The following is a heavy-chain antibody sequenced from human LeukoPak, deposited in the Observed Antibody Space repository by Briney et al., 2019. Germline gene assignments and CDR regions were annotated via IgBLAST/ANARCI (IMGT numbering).Heavy chain of an antibody. J-gene: IGHJ4*02. CDR1: GFTFSSYA. CDR2: ISGSGGST. Sequence: GGSLRLSCAASGFTFSSYAMSWVRQAPGEGLEWVSAISGSGGSTYYADSVKGRFTISRDNSKNTLYLQMNSLRAEDTAVYYCAKDISSGLVYYFDYWGQGTLVTVSS. V-gene: IGHV3-23*01. CDR3: AKDISSGLVYYFDY. D-gene: IGHD3-22*01.